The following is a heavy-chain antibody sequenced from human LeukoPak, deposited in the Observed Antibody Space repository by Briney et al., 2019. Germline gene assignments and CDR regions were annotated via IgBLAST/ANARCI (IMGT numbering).Heavy chain of an antibody. Sequence: GGSLRLSCAASGFTFSSYSMNWVRQAPGKGLEWVSSISSSSSYIYYADSVKGRFTISRDNARKSLYLQMNSLRVGDTAVYYCARGSVVVPAADNWFDPWGQGTLVTVSS. V-gene: IGHV3-21*01. D-gene: IGHD2-2*01. J-gene: IGHJ5*02. CDR3: ARGSVVVPAADNWFDP. CDR2: ISSSSSYI. CDR1: GFTFSSYS.